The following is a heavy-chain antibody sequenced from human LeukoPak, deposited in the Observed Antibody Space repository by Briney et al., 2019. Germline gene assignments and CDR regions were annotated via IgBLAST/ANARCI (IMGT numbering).Heavy chain of an antibody. CDR3: ARGNPRRVYYYYGMDV. J-gene: IGHJ6*02. CDR2: INHSGST. D-gene: IGHD4-23*01. CDR1: GGSFSGYY. Sequence: SETLSLTCAVYGGSFSGYYWSWIRQPPGKGLEWIGEINHSGSTNYNPSLKSRVTISVDTSKNQFSLKLSSVTAADTAVYYCARGNPRRVYYYYGMDVWGQGTTVTVSS. V-gene: IGHV4-34*01.